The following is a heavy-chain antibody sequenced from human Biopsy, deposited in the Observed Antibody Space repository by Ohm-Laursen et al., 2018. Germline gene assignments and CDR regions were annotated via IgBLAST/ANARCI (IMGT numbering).Heavy chain of an antibody. Sequence: GASVKVSCKASADSFIGYDINWVRQAPGQGLEWVGRIFPIVGIEDHALKFKDRITINADESTNTAYMELSSLRSEDTAIYYCARGSGSYSRVMDVWGRGTTVIVSS. D-gene: IGHD3-10*01. CDR2: IFPIVGIE. CDR1: ADSFIGYD. J-gene: IGHJ6*02. V-gene: IGHV1-69*04. CDR3: ARGSGSYSRVMDV.